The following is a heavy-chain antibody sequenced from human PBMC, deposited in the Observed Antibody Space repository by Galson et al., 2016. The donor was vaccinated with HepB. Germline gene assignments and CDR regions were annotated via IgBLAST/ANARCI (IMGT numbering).Heavy chain of an antibody. D-gene: IGHD4-11*01. Sequence: SVKDSCKASGDTFPNYGINWVRQAPGQGLEWLGWISAYNGNTVYAQNLQGRLTMTTDTSTTTAYMELRSLRSDDTAVYYCARSPYSITYGMDVWGQGTTVTVSS. CDR1: GDTFPNYG. CDR3: ARSPYSITYGMDV. V-gene: IGHV1-18*01. CDR2: ISAYNGNT. J-gene: IGHJ6*02.